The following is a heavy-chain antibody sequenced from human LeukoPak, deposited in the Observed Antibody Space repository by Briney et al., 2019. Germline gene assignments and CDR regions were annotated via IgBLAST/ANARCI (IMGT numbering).Heavy chain of an antibody. J-gene: IGHJ3*02. CDR1: GVTISSYY. D-gene: IGHD6-19*01. V-gene: IGHV4-59*08. Sequence: PSETLSLTCTVSGVTISSYYWSWIRQPPGKGLEWIGYIYYSGSTKYNPSLKSRGTISVASSKNHFSVKLISVCAADTAGYYCARIGYSSGWYPDAFDIWGQGTMVTVSS. CDR3: ARIGYSSGWYPDAFDI. CDR2: IYYSGST.